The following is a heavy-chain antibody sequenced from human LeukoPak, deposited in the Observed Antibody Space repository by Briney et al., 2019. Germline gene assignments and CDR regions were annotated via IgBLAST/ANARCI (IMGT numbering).Heavy chain of an antibody. V-gene: IGHV3-15*01. CDR1: GFTFCNAW. CDR3: TTSGGGWDYFDF. J-gene: IGHJ4*02. D-gene: IGHD6-19*01. CDR2: IKRKSDGGTT. Sequence: PGGSLRFSSAASGFTFCNAWMTWVRQVPGKGLEWVGRIKRKSDGGTTDYAAPVKGRFTISRDDSKNMLYLQMNNLKTEDTSVYYCTTSGGGWDYFDFWGQGTLVTVSS.